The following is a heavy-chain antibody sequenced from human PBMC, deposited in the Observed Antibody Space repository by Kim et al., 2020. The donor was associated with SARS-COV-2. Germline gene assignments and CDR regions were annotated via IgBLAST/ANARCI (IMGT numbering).Heavy chain of an antibody. D-gene: IGHD6-13*01. J-gene: IGHJ4*02. Sequence: ASVKVSCKASGYTFTSYAMNCVRQAPGQGLEWMGWINTNTGNQTYAQGFTGRFVFSLDTSVSTAYLQISSLKAEDTAVYYCARGPLVRNYWGQGTLVTVSS. CDR2: INTNTGNQ. V-gene: IGHV7-4-1*02. CDR3: ARGPLVRNY. CDR1: GYTFTSYA.